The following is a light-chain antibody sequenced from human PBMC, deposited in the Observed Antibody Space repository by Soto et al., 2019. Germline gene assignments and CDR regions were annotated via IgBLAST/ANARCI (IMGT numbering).Light chain of an antibody. CDR2: DAS. Sequence: ETVLSQSPATLALSLGDRATLSCRASQSVGSSLAWYEQKPGQAPRLLIFDASSRTTGIPARFGGSGSGTDLTLTITGLEPEEFAVFGCQQRSNWPPSGWTLGQGTKVEV. CDR1: QSVGSS. V-gene: IGKV3-11*01. CDR3: QQRSNWPPSGWT. J-gene: IGKJ1*01.